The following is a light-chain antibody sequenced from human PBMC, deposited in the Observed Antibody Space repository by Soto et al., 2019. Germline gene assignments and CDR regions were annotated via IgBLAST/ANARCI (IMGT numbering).Light chain of an antibody. CDR3: ISYTVSRSYV. Sequence: QSALTQPASVSGSPGQSITISCSGTSRDIGAYDHVAWFQQFPGKTPKLIIYSVSNRPSGVSYRFSGSKSGNTASLTISGLQAEDEADYYCISYTVSRSYVFGTGTKLTVL. V-gene: IGLV2-14*01. CDR1: SRDIGAYDH. J-gene: IGLJ1*01. CDR2: SVS.